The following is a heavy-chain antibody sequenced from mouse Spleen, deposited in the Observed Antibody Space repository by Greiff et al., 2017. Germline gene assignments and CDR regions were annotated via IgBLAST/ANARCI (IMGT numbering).Heavy chain of an antibody. CDR1: GFTFSSYG. D-gene: IGHD4-1*01. J-gene: IGHJ3*01. V-gene: IGHV5-6-3*01. CDR3: ARDGNFPFAY. CDR2: INSNGGST. Sequence: EVHLVESGGGLVQPGGSLKLSCAASGFTFSSYGMSWVRQTPDKRLELVATINSNGGSTYYPDSLKGRFTISRDNAKNTLYLQMSSLKSEDTAMYYCARDGNFPFAYWGQGTLVTVSA.